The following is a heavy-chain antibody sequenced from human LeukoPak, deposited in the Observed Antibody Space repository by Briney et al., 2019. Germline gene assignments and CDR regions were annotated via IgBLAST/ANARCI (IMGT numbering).Heavy chain of an antibody. CDR2: IREDGSEK. D-gene: IGHD1-1*01. CDR1: GFTFSSYW. Sequence: GGSLRLSCAASGFTFSSYWMTWVRQAPGKGLEWVANIREDGSEKYYVDSVKGRFTISRDNAKNSLYLQMNSLRAEDTAVYYCARDNVELGFDYWGQGTLVTVSS. CDR3: ARDNVELGFDY. J-gene: IGHJ4*02. V-gene: IGHV3-7*01.